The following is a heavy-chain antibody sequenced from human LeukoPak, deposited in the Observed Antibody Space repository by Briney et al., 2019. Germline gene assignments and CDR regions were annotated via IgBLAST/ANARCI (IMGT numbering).Heavy chain of an antibody. CDR1: GGTFSSYA. D-gene: IGHD5-18*01. J-gene: IGHJ6*03. CDR3: ARGSDTAMVTEVRYYYYYYMDV. V-gene: IGHV1-69*05. CDR2: IIPIFGTA. Sequence: SVKVSCKASGGTFSSYAISWVRQAPGQGLEWMGGIIPIFGTANYAQKFQGRVTITTDESTSTAYMELSSLRSEDTAVYYCARGSDTAMVTEVRYYYYYYMDVWGKGTTVTVSS.